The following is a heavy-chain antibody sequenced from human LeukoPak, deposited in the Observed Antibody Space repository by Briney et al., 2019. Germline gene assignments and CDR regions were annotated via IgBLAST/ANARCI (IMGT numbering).Heavy chain of an antibody. J-gene: IGHJ4*02. CDR1: GVSISIDY. Sequence: SETLSLTCTVSGVSISIDYWSWVRQPPRKGLEWIGYIYNSGSTIYNPSLKSRATISADTSKNQFSLQLSSVTAADTAVYYCVRDRELNYWGQGTLVTVSS. CDR2: IYNSGST. CDR3: VRDRELNY. D-gene: IGHD1-7*01. V-gene: IGHV4-59*01.